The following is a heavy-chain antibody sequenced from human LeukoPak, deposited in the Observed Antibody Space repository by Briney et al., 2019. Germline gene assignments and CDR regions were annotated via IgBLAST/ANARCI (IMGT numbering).Heavy chain of an antibody. CDR3: ARLNLHRYYDYIWGSYRRNAFDI. CDR1: GFTFSSYA. CDR2: ISGSGGST. J-gene: IGHJ3*02. D-gene: IGHD3-16*02. V-gene: IGHV3-23*01. Sequence: PGGSLRLSCAASGFTFSSYAMSWVRQAPGKGLEWVSAISGSGGSTYYADSVKGRFTISRDNSKNTLYLQMNSLRAEDTAVYYCARLNLHRYYDYIWGSYRRNAFDIWGQGTMVTVSS.